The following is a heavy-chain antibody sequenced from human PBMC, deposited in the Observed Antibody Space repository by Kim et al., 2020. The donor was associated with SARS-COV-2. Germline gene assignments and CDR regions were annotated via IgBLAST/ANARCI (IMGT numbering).Heavy chain of an antibody. V-gene: IGHV5-51*01. J-gene: IGHJ6*04. CDR2: IYPGDSDT. CDR1: GYSFTSYW. CDR3: ARVSTVTTQFYYYYYYGMDV. D-gene: IGHD4-17*01. Sequence: GESLKISCKGSGYSFTSYWIGWVRQMPGKGLEWMGIIYPGDSDTRYSPSFQGQVTISADKSISTAYLQWSSLKASDTAMYYCARVSTVTTQFYYYYYYGMDVWGKGTTVTVSS.